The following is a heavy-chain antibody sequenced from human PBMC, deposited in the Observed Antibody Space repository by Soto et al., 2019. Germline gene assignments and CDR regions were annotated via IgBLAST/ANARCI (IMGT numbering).Heavy chain of an antibody. CDR3: ARDLPTYYDFWSGYYNHYGMDV. CDR1: GFTFSSYS. Sequence: NPGGSLRLSCAASGFTFSSYSMNWVRQAPGKGLEWVSSISSSSYIYYADSVKGRFTISRDNAKNSLYLQMNSLRAEDTAVYYCARDLPTYYDFWSGYYNHYGMDVWGQGTTVTVSS. CDR2: ISSSSYI. V-gene: IGHV3-21*01. J-gene: IGHJ6*02. D-gene: IGHD3-3*01.